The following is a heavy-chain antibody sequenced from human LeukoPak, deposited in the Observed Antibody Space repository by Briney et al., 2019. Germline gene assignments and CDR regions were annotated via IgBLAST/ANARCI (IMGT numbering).Heavy chain of an antibody. Sequence: GGSLRLSCAASGFTFSSYAMSWVRQAPGKGLEWVSAISGSGGSTYYADSVKGRFTISRDNSKNPLYLQMNSLRAEDTAVYYCAKDRRYSSSWFSYWGQGTLVTVSS. V-gene: IGHV3-23*01. CDR3: AKDRRYSSSWFSY. CDR1: GFTFSSYA. D-gene: IGHD6-13*01. J-gene: IGHJ4*02. CDR2: ISGSGGST.